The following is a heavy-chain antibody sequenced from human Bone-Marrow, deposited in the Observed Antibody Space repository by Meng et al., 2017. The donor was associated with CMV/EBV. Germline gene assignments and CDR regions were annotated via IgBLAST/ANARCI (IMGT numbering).Heavy chain of an antibody. Sequence: LTCPVSGGSVHDGYYYWGWIRPPPGKGLAWIEYISYSGTTNSNPSLESRLTISVDTSKNQFSLKLRSVTAADTAVYYCARDSGLPDYWGRGTLVTVSS. V-gene: IGHV4-61*01. CDR1: GGSVHDGYYY. CDR3: ARDSGLPDY. J-gene: IGHJ4*02. D-gene: IGHD3-10*01. CDR2: ISYSGTT.